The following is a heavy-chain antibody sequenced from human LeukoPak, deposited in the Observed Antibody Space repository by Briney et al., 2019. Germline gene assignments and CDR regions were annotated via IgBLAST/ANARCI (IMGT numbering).Heavy chain of an antibody. Sequence: ASVKVSCKASGYTFTDSYMDWVRQAPGQGLEWMGWINPNSGGTNYAQKFQGRVTMTRDTSISTAYMELSRLRSDDTAVYYCARARAYCSSTSCYRPFDYWGQGTLVTVSS. D-gene: IGHD2-2*01. J-gene: IGHJ4*02. CDR2: INPNSGGT. CDR3: ARARAYCSSTSCYRPFDY. V-gene: IGHV1-2*02. CDR1: GYTFTDSY.